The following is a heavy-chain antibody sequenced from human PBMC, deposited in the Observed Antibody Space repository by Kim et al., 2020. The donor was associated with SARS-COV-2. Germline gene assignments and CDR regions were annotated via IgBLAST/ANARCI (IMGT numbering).Heavy chain of an antibody. Sequence: GGSLRLSCAASGFTVSSNYMSWVRQAPGKGLEWVSVIYSGGSTFYADSLKGRFTISRDNSKNTLYLQMNSLRAEDTAVYYCASDSISSIGYFDYWGQGTLVTVSS. CDR1: GFTVSSNY. D-gene: IGHD6-6*01. J-gene: IGHJ4*02. CDR2: IYSGGST. CDR3: ASDSISSIGYFDY. V-gene: IGHV3-53*01.